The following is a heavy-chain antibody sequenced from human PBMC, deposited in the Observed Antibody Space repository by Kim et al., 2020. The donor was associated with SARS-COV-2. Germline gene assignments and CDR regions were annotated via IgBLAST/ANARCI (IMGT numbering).Heavy chain of an antibody. V-gene: IGHV4-39*07. J-gene: IGHJ4*02. CDR3: ARVWFGDFLFPDY. Sequence: SETLSLTCTVSGGSISSSSYYWGWIRQPPGKGLEWIGSIYYSGSTYYNPSLKSRVTISVDTSKNQFSLKLSSVTAADTAVYYCARVWFGDFLFPDYWGQGTLVTVSS. CDR1: GGSISSSSYY. CDR2: IYYSGST. D-gene: IGHD3-10*01.